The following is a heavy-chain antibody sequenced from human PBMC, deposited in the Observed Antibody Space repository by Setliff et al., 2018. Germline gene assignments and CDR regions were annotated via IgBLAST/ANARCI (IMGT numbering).Heavy chain of an antibody. CDR2: ISSDGSSK. D-gene: IGHD3-22*01. CDR3: ARDAKIVVVHNPYYFDQ. Sequence: SCKASGYTFSGYYIHWVRQAPGKGLEWVAVISSDGSSKNYADSLEGRFTISRDNSRNTLYLQMSGLRAEDTAVYYCARDAKIVVVHNPYYFDQWGQGTLVTVSS. CDR1: GYTFSGYY. V-gene: IGHV3-30*04. J-gene: IGHJ4*02.